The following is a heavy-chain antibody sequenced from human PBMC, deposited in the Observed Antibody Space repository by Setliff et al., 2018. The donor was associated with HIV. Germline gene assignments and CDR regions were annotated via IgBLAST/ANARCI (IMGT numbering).Heavy chain of an antibody. Sequence: PGGSLRLSCAASGFTFSSYWMSWVRQAPGKGLEWVAFIRYDGSDEYYTDSVKGRFTISRDNSKNTLYLQMNSLRAEDTAVYYCAKTLPTLYPPHDYYFAMDVWGQGTTVTVSS. J-gene: IGHJ6*02. D-gene: IGHD2-15*01. CDR3: AKTLPTLYPPHDYYFAMDV. CDR2: IRYDGSDE. CDR1: GFTFSSYW. V-gene: IGHV3-30*02.